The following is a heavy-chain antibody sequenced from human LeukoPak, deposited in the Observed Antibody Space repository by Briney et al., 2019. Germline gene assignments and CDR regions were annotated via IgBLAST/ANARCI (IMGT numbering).Heavy chain of an antibody. D-gene: IGHD2-2*01. CDR2: IYYSGST. V-gene: IGHV4-39*07. Sequence: SETLSLTCTVSGGSISSSSYYWGWIRQPPGKGLEWIGSIYYSGSTYYNPSLKSRVTISVDTSKNQFSLKLSSVTAADTAVYYCARSRGWYCSSTSCLDYYGMDVWGQGTTVTVSS. CDR1: GGSISSSSYY. J-gene: IGHJ6*02. CDR3: ARSRGWYCSSTSCLDYYGMDV.